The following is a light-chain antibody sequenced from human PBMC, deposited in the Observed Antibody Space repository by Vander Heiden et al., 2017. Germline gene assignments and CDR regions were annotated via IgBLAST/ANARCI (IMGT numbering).Light chain of an antibody. CDR1: SSDVGGYDY. Sequence: QSPLTNPASVSLSQGQSLTISCPVTSSDVGGYDYVSWYHQPPGKASTLMIADVSDRPSGVSNRFSGSKSGNTASLTISGLQAEDEADYYCSSYTSSSTLVFGGGTKLTVL. CDR2: DVS. J-gene: IGLJ3*02. CDR3: SSYTSSSTLV. V-gene: IGLV2-14*01.